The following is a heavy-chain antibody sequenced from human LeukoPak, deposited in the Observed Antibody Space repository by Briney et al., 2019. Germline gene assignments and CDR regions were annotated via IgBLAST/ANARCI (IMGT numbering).Heavy chain of an antibody. CDR2: IHYSGST. CDR3: ARAGGFYPLDC. J-gene: IGHJ4*02. CDR1: GGSIISYF. D-gene: IGHD4-23*01. V-gene: IGHV4-59*01. Sequence: SETLSLTCTDPGGSIISYFGSWIRQPPEKRLEWIGYIHYSGSTNYNPSLKSRVTISVDTSKNQFSLMLSSVTAADTAVYYCARAGGFYPLDCWGQGPLVTVSS.